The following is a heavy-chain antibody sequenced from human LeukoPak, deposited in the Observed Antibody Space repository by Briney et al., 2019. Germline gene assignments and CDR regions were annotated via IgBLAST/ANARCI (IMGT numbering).Heavy chain of an antibody. V-gene: IGHV4-61*01. CDR2: IYYSGST. CDR3: ASYYYGLDV. CDR1: GGSVSSGSYY. Sequence: SETLSLTCTVSGGSVSSGSYYWSWIRQPPGKGLEWIGYIYYSGSTNYNPSLKSRVTISVDTFKNQFSLKLSSVTAADTAVYYCASYYYGLDVWGQGTTVTVSS. J-gene: IGHJ6*02.